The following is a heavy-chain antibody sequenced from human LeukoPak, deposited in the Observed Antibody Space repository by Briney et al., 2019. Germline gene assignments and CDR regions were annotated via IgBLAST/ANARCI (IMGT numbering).Heavy chain of an antibody. J-gene: IGHJ4*02. CDR3: ARGYDYGDYVGDFDY. CDR1: GYTFTNYP. V-gene: IGHV1-18*01. Sequence: ASVKVSCKASGYTFTNYPISWVRQAPGQGLEWMGWITTYNGNTKYAHKLQGRVTMTTDTPTSTAYMDLRGLRSDDTAVYYCARGYDYGDYVGDFDYWGQGTLATVSS. CDR2: ITTYNGNT. D-gene: IGHD4-17*01.